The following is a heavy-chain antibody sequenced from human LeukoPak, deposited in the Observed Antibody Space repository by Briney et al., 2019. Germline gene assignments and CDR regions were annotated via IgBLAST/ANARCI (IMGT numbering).Heavy chain of an antibody. CDR1: GFTFSSYS. Sequence: GGSLRLSCADSGFTFSSYSMNWVRQAPGKGLEWVSSISSSSSYIYYADSVKGRFTISRDNAKNSLYLQMNSLRAEDTAVYYCARVSKFFYGDAFDIWGQGTMVTVSS. CDR3: ARVSKFFYGDAFDI. CDR2: ISSSSSYI. D-gene: IGHD2/OR15-2a*01. J-gene: IGHJ3*02. V-gene: IGHV3-21*01.